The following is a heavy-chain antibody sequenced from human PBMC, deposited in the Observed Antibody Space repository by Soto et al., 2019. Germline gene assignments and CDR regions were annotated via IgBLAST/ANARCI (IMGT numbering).Heavy chain of an antibody. CDR3: ARRCYYDSSGYSGFDY. D-gene: IGHD3-22*01. CDR2: IDWDDDK. V-gene: IGHV2-70*01. Sequence: SGPTLVNPTQALTLTCTFSGFSLSTSGMCVSWIRQPPGKALEWLALIDWDDDKYYSTSLKTRLTISKDTSKNQVVLTMTNMDPVDTATYYCARRCYYDSSGYSGFDYWGQGTLVTVSS. J-gene: IGHJ4*02. CDR1: GFSLSTSGMC.